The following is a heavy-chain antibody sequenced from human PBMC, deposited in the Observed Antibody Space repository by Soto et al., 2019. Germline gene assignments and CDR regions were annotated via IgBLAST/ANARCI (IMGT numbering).Heavy chain of an antibody. CDR1: GGSFSGYY. D-gene: IGHD3-22*01. CDR2: INHSGST. CDR3: ARGYYDSSGKSGAY. J-gene: IGHJ4*02. Sequence: SETLSLTCAVYGGSFSGYYWSWIRQPPGKGLEWIGEINHSGSTNYNPSLKSRVTISVDTSKNQFSLKLSSVTAADTAVYYCARGYYDSSGKSGAYWGQGTLVTVSS. V-gene: IGHV4-34*01.